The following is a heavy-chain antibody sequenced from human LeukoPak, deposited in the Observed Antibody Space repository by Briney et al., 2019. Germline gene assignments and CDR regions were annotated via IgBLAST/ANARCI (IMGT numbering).Heavy chain of an antibody. CDR2: IGQDGSEK. D-gene: IGHD3-16*01. J-gene: IGHJ6*02. CDR1: GFSFSDYW. V-gene: IGHV3-7*01. Sequence: GGSLRLSCATSGFSFSDYWMTWVRQAPGKGLEWVANIGQDGSEKYYVGSVKGRFTISRDNAKKSLYLQMNSLRADDTALYYCAVGGSGMDVWGQGTSVTVSS. CDR3: AVGGSGMDV.